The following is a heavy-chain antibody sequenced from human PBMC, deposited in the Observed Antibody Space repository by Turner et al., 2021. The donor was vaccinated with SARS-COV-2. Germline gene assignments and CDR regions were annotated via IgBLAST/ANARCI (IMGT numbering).Heavy chain of an antibody. CDR3: ANVRRDGPFDAFDI. V-gene: IGHV3-23*01. D-gene: IGHD3-10*02. Sequence: EVQLFESGGGLVQPGWSLRLSCAASGFPFNTYAMTWVRQVPGKGLQWVSTISGKTYSTYYADSVKGRFTISRDNFKNTLYLQMNSLRAEDTAVYYCANVRRDGPFDAFDIWGQGTMVTVSS. J-gene: IGHJ3*02. CDR2: ISGKTYST. CDR1: GFPFNTYA.